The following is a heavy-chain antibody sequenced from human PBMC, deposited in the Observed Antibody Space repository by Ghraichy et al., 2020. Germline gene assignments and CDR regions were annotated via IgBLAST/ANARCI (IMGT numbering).Heavy chain of an antibody. CDR1: GGSFGGYY. CDR3: ARRGSAQITMVRGVIITGGLDY. D-gene: IGHD3-10*01. Sequence: SETLSLTCAVYGGSFGGYYWSWIRQPPGKGLEWIGEINHSGSTNYNPSLKSRVTISVDTSKNQFSLKLSSVTAADTAVYYCARRGSAQITMVRGVIITGGLDYWGQGTLVTVSS. V-gene: IGHV4-34*01. CDR2: INHSGST. J-gene: IGHJ4*02.